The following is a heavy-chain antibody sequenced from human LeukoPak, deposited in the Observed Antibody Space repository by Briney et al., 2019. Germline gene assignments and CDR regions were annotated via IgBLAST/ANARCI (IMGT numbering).Heavy chain of an antibody. Sequence: GRSLRLSCAASGFTFSNYAMHWVRQAPGKGLEWVAVIWYDGSNKYYADSVKGRFTISRDNSKNTLYLQMNSLRAEDTAVYYCAKDRTYYYDSGGYYSDYWGQGTLVTVSS. CDR3: AKDRTYYYDSGGYYSDY. CDR2: IWYDGSNK. CDR1: GFTFSNYA. V-gene: IGHV3-33*06. J-gene: IGHJ4*02. D-gene: IGHD3-22*01.